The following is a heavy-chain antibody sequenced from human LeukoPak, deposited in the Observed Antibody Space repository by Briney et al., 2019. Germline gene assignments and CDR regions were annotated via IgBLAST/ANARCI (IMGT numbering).Heavy chain of an antibody. CDR1: GSSISSYY. D-gene: IGHD6-13*01. J-gene: IGHJ4*02. CDR3: ARTFDSSWFDY. V-gene: IGHV4-59*01. CDR2: IYYSGST. Sequence: PSETLSLTCTVSGSSISSYYWSWIRQPPGKGLEWIGYIYYSGSTNYNPSLKSRVTISVDTSKNQFSLKLSSVTAADTAVYYCARTFDSSWFDYWGQGTLVTVSS.